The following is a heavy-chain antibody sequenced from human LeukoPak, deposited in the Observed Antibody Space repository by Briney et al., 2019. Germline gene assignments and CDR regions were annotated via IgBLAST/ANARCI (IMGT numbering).Heavy chain of an antibody. J-gene: IGHJ5*02. CDR3: ARIAAAGQNWFGR. D-gene: IGHD6-13*01. Sequence: GASVKVSCTASGGTFSRYAISWVRQAPGQGLEWMGGIIPIFGTANYAQKFQGRVTITTDESTSTAYMELSSLRSEDTAVYYCARIAAAGQNWFGRWGQGTLVTVSS. CDR1: GGTFSRYA. CDR2: IIPIFGTA. V-gene: IGHV1-69*05.